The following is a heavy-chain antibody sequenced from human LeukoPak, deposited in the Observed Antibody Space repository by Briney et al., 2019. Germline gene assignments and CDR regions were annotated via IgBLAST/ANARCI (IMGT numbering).Heavy chain of an antibody. CDR1: GFTFSNAW. Sequence: GGSLRLSCAASGFTFSNAWMSWVRQAPGKGLEWVGRIKSKTDGGTTDYAAPVKGRFTISRDDSKNTLYLQMNSLKTEDTAVYYCTTDLASKGVPDYWGQGTLVTVSS. CDR2: IKSKTDGGTT. D-gene: IGHD2-2*01. CDR3: TTDLASKGVPDY. J-gene: IGHJ4*02. V-gene: IGHV3-15*01.